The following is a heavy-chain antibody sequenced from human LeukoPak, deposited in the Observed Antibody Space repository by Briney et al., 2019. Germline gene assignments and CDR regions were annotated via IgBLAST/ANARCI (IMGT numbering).Heavy chain of an antibody. CDR2: ISYDGSNK. Sequence: PGRSLRLSCAASGFTFSSYAMHWVRQAPGKGLEWVAVISYDGSNKYYADSVKGRFTISRDNAKNSLYLQMNSLRAEDTAVYYCARVLVIADYWGQGTLVTVSS. J-gene: IGHJ4*02. D-gene: IGHD3-9*01. CDR3: ARVLVIADY. CDR1: GFTFSSYA. V-gene: IGHV3-30-3*01.